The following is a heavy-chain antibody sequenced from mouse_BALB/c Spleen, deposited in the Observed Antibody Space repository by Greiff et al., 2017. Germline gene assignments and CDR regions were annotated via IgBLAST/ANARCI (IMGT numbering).Heavy chain of an antibody. Sequence: EVQLQQSGAELVKPGASVKLSCTASGFNIKDTYMHWVKQRPEQGLEWIGWIDPENGDTEYAPKFQGKATMTADTSSNTAYLQLSSLTSEDTAVYYCNACRGTTVVGLDYWGQGTTLTVSS. J-gene: IGHJ2*01. CDR1: GFNIKDTY. CDR2: IDPENGDT. V-gene: IGHV14-4*02. D-gene: IGHD1-1*01. CDR3: NACRGTTVVGLDY.